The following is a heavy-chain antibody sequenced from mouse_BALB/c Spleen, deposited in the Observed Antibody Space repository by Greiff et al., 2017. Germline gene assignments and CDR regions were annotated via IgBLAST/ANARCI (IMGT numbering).Heavy chain of an antibody. V-gene: IGHV3-8*02. CDR2: ISYSGST. Sequence: VQLKESGPSLVKPSQTLSLTCSVTGDSITSGYWNWIRKFPGNKLEYMGYISYSGSTYYNPSLKSRISITRDTSKNQYYLQLNSVTTEDTATYYCARSPYGNYDAWFAYWGQGTLVTVSA. CDR1: GDSITSGY. CDR3: ARSPYGNYDAWFAY. D-gene: IGHD2-1*01. J-gene: IGHJ3*01.